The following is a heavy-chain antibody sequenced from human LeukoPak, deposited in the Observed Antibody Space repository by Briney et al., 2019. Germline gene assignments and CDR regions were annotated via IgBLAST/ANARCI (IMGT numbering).Heavy chain of an antibody. CDR2: INPNSGGT. Sequence: ASVKVSCKASGYTFTGYYMHWVRQAPGQGLEWMGWINPNSGGTNYAQKFQGRVTMTRDTSISTAYMELSRLRSDDTAVYYCARDFTTVTTAYYYYMDVWGKGTTVTISS. CDR3: ARDFTTVTTAYYYYMDV. V-gene: IGHV1-2*02. D-gene: IGHD4-17*01. J-gene: IGHJ6*03. CDR1: GYTFTGYY.